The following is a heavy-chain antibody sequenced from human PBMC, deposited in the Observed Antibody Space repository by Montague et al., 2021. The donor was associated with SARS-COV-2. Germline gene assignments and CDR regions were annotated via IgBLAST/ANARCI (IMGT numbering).Heavy chain of an antibody. Sequence: SLRLSCAASGFTFSSHSMNWVRQAPGKGLEWVSSISSSSSYIYYADSVKCRFTISRDNAKNSLYLQMNSLRAEDTAVYYCARDKYYDILTGYYNYWGQGTLVTVSS. V-gene: IGHV3-21*01. J-gene: IGHJ4*02. D-gene: IGHD3-9*01. CDR3: ARDKYYDILTGYYNY. CDR1: GFTFSSHS. CDR2: ISSSSSYI.